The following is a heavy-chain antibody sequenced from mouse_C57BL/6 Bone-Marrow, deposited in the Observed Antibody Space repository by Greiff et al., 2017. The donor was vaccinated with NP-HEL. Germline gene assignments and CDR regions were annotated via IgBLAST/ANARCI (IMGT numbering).Heavy chain of an antibody. Sequence: VQLQQPGAELVKPGASVKMSCKASGYTFTSYWITWVKQRPGQGLEWIGDIYPGSGSTNYNEKFKSKATLTVDTSSSTAYMQLSSLTSEDSAVYYCAREGMVTTKDYYAMDYWGQGTSVTVSS. D-gene: IGHD2-2*01. CDR2: IYPGSGST. J-gene: IGHJ4*01. CDR1: GYTFTSYW. CDR3: AREGMVTTKDYYAMDY. V-gene: IGHV1-55*01.